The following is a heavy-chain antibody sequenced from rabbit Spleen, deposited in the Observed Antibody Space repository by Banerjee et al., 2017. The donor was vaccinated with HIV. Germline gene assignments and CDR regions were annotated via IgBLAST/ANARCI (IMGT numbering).Heavy chain of an antibody. CDR1: GFDFSGYG. CDR3: ARDLAAVIGWNFDL. J-gene: IGHJ4*01. CDR2: IDPLFGST. V-gene: IGHV1S47*01. Sequence: QEQLEESGGGLVQPGGSLKLSCKGSGFDFSGYGMSWVRQAPGKGLEWIGYIDPLFGSTYYASWVNGRFTISSHNAQNTLYLQLTSLTVADTATYFCARDLAAVIGWNFDLWGPGTLVTVS. D-gene: IGHD1-1*01.